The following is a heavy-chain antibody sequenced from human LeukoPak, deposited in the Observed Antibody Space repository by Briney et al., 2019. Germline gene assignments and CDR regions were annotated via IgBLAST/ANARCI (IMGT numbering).Heavy chain of an antibody. V-gene: IGHV4-39*01. D-gene: IGHD6-25*01. CDR2: IFYSGST. J-gene: IGHJ4*02. CDR1: GGSISSMSDY. CDR3: ARQSKGALYTSEWFPLDS. Sequence: SETLSLTCTVSGGSISSMSDYWGWIRQPPRKGLEWIGSIFYSGSTDYNPSLKSRVTISIDTSNNLFSLQLSFVTAADTAVYYSARQSKGALYTSEWFPLDSWGQGNLVTVSS.